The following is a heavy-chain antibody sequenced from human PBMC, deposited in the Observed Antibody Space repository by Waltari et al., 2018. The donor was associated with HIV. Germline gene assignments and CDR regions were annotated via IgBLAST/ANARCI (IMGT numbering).Heavy chain of an antibody. D-gene: IGHD3-10*01. CDR3: ARGGFYGSGSKVN. CDR1: GFTFSRYW. V-gene: IGHV3-7*04. J-gene: IGHJ4*02. CDR2: IKQDGSEK. Sequence: EVQLVESGGGLVQPGGSLSLSCAASGFTFSRYWMRWVRQAPGKGLEWVANIKQDGSEKYYVDSVNGRFTISRDNAENSLYLQMNSLRAEDTAVYYCARGGFYGSGSKVNWGQGTLVTVSS.